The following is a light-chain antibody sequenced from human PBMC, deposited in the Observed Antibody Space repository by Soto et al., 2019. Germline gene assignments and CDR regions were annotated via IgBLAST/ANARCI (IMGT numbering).Light chain of an antibody. Sequence: EIVLTQSPATLSLSPGERATLSCRASQSVGSYLAWYQQKPGQAPRLLIYDASNRATGIPARFSGSGSGTDFTRTISILEPEDFAVYFCEQRSNWLTFGGGTKVEIK. CDR2: DAS. CDR3: EQRSNWLT. J-gene: IGKJ4*01. CDR1: QSVGSY. V-gene: IGKV3-11*01.